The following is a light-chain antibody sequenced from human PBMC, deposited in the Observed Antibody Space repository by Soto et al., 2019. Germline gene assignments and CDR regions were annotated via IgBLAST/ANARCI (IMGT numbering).Light chain of an antibody. J-gene: IGLJ2*01. CDR2: VNS. V-gene: IGLV1-40*01. Sequence: HSVLTQPPSVSGAPGQRVTISCTGSSSNIGAGYDVHWYQQLPGAAPKLLIYVNSNRPSGVPDRFSGSKSGTSASLAITGLQAEDEADYYCQSDDSSLSVVFGGGTKLTVL. CDR1: SSNIGAGYD. CDR3: QSDDSSLSVV.